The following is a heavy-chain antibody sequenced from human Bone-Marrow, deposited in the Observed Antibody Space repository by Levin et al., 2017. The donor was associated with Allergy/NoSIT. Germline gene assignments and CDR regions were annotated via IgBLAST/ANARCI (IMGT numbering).Heavy chain of an antibody. CDR1: GGSISSGGSY. CDR2: IFYSGST. J-gene: IGHJ4*02. CDR3: ARGTWGAGDLYYFDS. D-gene: IGHD7-27*01. V-gene: IGHV4-31*03. Sequence: SQTLSLTCTVSGGSISSGGSYWSWIRQHPGKGLEWIGNIFYSGSTYYNPSLKSRLTISMDTSKNQFSLKLTSVTAADTAVYYCARGTWGAGDLYYFDSWGQGTLVTVSS.